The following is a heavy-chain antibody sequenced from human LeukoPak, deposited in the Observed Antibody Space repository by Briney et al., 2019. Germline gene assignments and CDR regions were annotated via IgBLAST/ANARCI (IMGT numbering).Heavy chain of an antibody. V-gene: IGHV4-39*01. J-gene: IGHJ4*02. Sequence: SETLSLTCAVSGGSISSDNFYWGWIRQPPGKGLEWIGSIYYSGFTYYNPSLKSRVTISVDTSKNQFSLKLSSVTAADTAVYYCARSVTKTRYYFDSSGSLHHHYFDYWGQGTLVTVSS. D-gene: IGHD3-22*01. CDR1: GGSISSDNFY. CDR2: IYYSGFT. CDR3: ARSVTKTRYYFDSSGSLHHHYFDY.